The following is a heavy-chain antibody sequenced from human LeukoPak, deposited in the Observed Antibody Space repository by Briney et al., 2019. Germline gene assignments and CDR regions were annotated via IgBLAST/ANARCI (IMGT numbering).Heavy chain of an antibody. CDR1: GFTFSNAW. CDR3: TTDGWNCGWLNQYYFDY. J-gene: IGHJ4*02. V-gene: IGHV3-15*01. D-gene: IGHD1-7*01. Sequence: PGGSLRLSCAASGFTFSNAWMSWVRQAPGKGLEWVGRIKSKTEGGTTDYAAPVKGRFTISRDDSKNTLYLQMNSLKTEDTAVYYCTTDGWNCGWLNQYYFDYWGQGTLDTVSS. CDR2: IKSKTEGGTT.